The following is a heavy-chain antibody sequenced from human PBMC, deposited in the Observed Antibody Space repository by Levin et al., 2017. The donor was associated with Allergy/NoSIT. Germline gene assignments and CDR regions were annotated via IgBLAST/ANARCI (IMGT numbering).Heavy chain of an antibody. V-gene: IGHV4-59*01. CDR3: ARDHGDYYGMDV. CDR2: IYYSGST. Sequence: PSETLSLTCTVSGGSISSYYWSWIRQPPGKGLEWIGYIYYSGSTNYNPSLKSRVTISVDTSKNQFSLKLSSVTAADTAVYYCARDHGDYYGMDVWGQGTTVTVSS. D-gene: IGHD3-10*01. J-gene: IGHJ6*02. CDR1: GGSISSYY.